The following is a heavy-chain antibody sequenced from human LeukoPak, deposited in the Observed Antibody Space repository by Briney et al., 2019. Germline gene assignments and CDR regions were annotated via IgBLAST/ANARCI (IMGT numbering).Heavy chain of an antibody. V-gene: IGHV4-59*13. Sequence: SETLSLTCTVSGGPLTISYWSWIRQPPGRGLEWIGYIYYTGITNYHPSLAGRVAMSLDMSKNLISLNLDSVTAADTAVYYCVRGERCGGDCSSRQQWGQGTLVTVSS. J-gene: IGHJ1*01. CDR1: GGPLTISY. D-gene: IGHD2-21*02. CDR3: VRGERCGGDCSSRQQ. CDR2: IYYTGIT.